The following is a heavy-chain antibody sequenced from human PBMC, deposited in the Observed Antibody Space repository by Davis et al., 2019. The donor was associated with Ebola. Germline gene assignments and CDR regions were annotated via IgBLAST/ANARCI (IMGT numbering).Heavy chain of an antibody. D-gene: IGHD6-19*01. J-gene: IGHJ4*02. V-gene: IGHV4-59*01. CDR1: GGSISSYL. CDR2: IFYSGST. Sequence: PSETLSLTCTVSGGSISSYLWSWIRQPPGKGLEWIGNIFYSGSTNYNPSLKSRVTISVDTSKNQFSLKLSSVTAADTAVYYCARGSPYSSGWYGFWGQGTLVTVSS. CDR3: ARGSPYSSGWYGF.